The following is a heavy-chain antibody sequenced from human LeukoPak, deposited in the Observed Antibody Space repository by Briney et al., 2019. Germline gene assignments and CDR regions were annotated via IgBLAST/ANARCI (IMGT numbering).Heavy chain of an antibody. CDR2: ISSSSSYI. D-gene: IGHD2-2*01. V-gene: IGHV3-21*01. Sequence: GGSLRLSCAASGFTFSSYSMNWVRQAPGKGLEWVSSISSSSSYIYYADSVKGRFTISRDNAKNSLYLQMNSLRAEDTAVYYCARALGYCSSTSCKYDWFDPWGQGTLVTVSS. CDR3: ARALGYCSSTSCKYDWFDP. J-gene: IGHJ5*02. CDR1: GFTFSSYS.